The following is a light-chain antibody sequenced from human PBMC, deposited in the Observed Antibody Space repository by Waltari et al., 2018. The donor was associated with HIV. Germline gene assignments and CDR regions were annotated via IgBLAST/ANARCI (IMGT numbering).Light chain of an antibody. J-gene: IGLJ3*02. CDR1: ASDMTTFNF. Sequence: SALTQPASVSGSPGQSLTISCTVPASDMTTFNFFSWYQQSPGRAPKLIIFEVYFRPSGVSDRFSGSKSGDTASLTISALRAEDEGDYFCSSYSTRGFVLFGGGTKVTVL. CDR2: EVY. V-gene: IGLV2-14*01. CDR3: SSYSTRGFVL.